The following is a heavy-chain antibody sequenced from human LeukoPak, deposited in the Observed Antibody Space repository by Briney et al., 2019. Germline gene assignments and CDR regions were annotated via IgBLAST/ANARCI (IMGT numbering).Heavy chain of an antibody. J-gene: IGHJ6*02. CDR2: IKQDGSEK. D-gene: IGHD6-13*01. CDR1: GFTFSSYW. V-gene: IGHV3-7*01. CDR3: ARGKGSYSSSWYPFYYYYYGMDV. Sequence: PGGSLRLSCAASGFTFSSYWMSWVRQAPGKGLEWVANIKQDGSEKYYVDSVKGRFTISRDNAKNSLYLQMNSLRAEETAVYYCARGKGSYSSSWYPFYYYYYGMDVWGQGTTVTVS.